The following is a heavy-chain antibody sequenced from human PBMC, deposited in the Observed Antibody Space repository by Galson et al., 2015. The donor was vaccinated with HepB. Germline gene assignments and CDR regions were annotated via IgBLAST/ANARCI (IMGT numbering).Heavy chain of an antibody. J-gene: IGHJ4*02. CDR3: ARGGRGSSPPHSYFAY. D-gene: IGHD1-26*01. CDR2: TYDRSKRYN. Sequence: CAISGDSVSSDRAAWNWIRQSPSRGLEGLGRTYDRSKRYNDYAPSVKSRITTNPDTSKNQCSLQLKYVTPEDTAVYFCARGGRGSSPPHSYFAYWGRGTLVTVSS. V-gene: IGHV6-1*01. CDR1: GDSVSSDRAA.